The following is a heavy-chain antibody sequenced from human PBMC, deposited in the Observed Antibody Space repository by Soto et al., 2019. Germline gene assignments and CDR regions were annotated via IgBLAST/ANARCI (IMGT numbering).Heavy chain of an antibody. J-gene: IGHJ4*02. CDR3: ALSHTVTTDY. CDR2: INSAGSST. CDR1: GLTFSSYW. Sequence: EVQLVESGGGLLKPGGSQRLSCAASGLTFSSYWMHWVRKAPGKGLVWVSRINSAGSSTSYADSVKGRFTISRDNAMNTLYLQMNSLRAEDTAVYYCALSHTVTTDYWGQGTLVTVSS. D-gene: IGHD4-17*01. V-gene: IGHV3-74*01.